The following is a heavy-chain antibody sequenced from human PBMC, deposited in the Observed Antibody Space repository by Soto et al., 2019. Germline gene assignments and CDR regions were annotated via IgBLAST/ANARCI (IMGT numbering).Heavy chain of an antibody. V-gene: IGHV3-72*01. D-gene: IGHD3-10*01. CDR1: GFTFSDHY. CDR2: TRNKANSYTT. CDR3: ARRGASKYGMDV. J-gene: IGHJ6*02. Sequence: EVQLVESGGGLVQPGGSLRLSCAASGFTFSDHYMDWVRQAPGKGLEWVGRTRNKANSYTTEYAASVKGRFTISRDDSKNSLYLQMNSLKTEDTAVYYCARRGASKYGMDVWGQGTTVTVSS.